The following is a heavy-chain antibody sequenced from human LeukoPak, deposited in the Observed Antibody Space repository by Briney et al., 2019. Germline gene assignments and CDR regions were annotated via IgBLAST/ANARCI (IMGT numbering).Heavy chain of an antibody. J-gene: IGHJ4*02. CDR1: GGTFSSYA. Sequence: SAKVSCKASGGTFSSYAISWVRQAPGQGLEWMGRVIPIFGTANYAQKFQGRVTITTDESTSTAYMELSSLRSEDTAVYYCAREARGYSYGSYYFDYWGQGTLVTVSS. CDR3: AREARGYSYGSYYFDY. CDR2: VIPIFGTA. V-gene: IGHV1-69*05. D-gene: IGHD5-18*01.